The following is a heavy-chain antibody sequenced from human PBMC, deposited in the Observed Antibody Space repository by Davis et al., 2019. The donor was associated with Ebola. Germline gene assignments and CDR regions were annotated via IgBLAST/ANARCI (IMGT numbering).Heavy chain of an antibody. CDR1: GFAFNSHA. Sequence: PGGSLRLSCEASGFAFNSHAMHWVRQAPGKGLEWVSAIGGSGGDTYYADSVKGRFTISRDNSKNTLYLQMNSLRIADTAVYYCVKDEWAYWGQGTQVTVSS. CDR2: IGGSGGDT. D-gene: IGHD1-26*01. J-gene: IGHJ4*02. V-gene: IGHV3-23*01. CDR3: VKDEWAY.